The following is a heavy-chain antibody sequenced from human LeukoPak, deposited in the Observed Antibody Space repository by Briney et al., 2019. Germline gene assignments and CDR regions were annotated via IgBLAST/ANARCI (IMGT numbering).Heavy chain of an antibody. J-gene: IGHJ6*02. CDR3: ARSLGGYYDYYHYGMDV. Sequence: GGSLRLSCAASGFTFSSYGMHWVRQAPGKGLEWVAVIWYDGSNKNYADSVKGRFTISRDNSKNTLYLQMNSLRAEDTAVYYCARSLGGYYDYYHYGMDVWGQGTTVTVSS. D-gene: IGHD3-22*01. CDR2: IWYDGSNK. V-gene: IGHV3-33*01. CDR1: GFTFSSYG.